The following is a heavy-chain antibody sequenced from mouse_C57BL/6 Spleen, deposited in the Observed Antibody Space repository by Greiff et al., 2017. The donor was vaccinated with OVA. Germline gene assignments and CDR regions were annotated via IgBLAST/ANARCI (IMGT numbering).Heavy chain of an antibody. D-gene: IGHD2-10*01. J-gene: IGHJ4*01. CDR1: GYSFTGYY. Sequence: VQLKESGPELVKPGASVKISCKASGYSFTGYYMHWVKQSSEKSLEWIGEINPSTGGTSYNQKFKGKATLTVDKSSSTAYMQLKSLTSEDSAVYYCARPYYGKYPYYYAMDYWGQVTSGTGSS. CDR2: INPSTGGT. V-gene: IGHV1-43*01. CDR3: ARPYYGKYPYYYAMDY.